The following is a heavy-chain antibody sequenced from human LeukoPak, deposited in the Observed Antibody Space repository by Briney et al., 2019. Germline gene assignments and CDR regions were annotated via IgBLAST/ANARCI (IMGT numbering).Heavy chain of an antibody. V-gene: IGHV4-34*01. D-gene: IGHD3/OR15-3a*01. CDR1: GGSFSGYY. CDR2: INHSGST. Sequence: SETLSLTCAVYGGSFSGYYWSWIRRPPGKGLEWIGEINHSGSTNYNPSLKSRVTTSVDTSKNQFSLKLSSVTAADTAVYYCAREGWDWSGGFDYWGQGTLVTVSS. J-gene: IGHJ4*02. CDR3: AREGWDWSGGFDY.